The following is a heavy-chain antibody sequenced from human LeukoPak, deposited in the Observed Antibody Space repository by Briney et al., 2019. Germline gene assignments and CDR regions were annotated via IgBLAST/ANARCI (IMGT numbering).Heavy chain of an antibody. CDR2: MNPNSGDT. D-gene: IGHD3-10*01. Sequence: ASVKVSCKASGYAFTSHDINWVRQAPGEGLEWTGWMNPNSGDTGYAQKFQGRFIMTKNTSISTAYMELSSLKSEDTAVYFCARMDYTSASPDNWFDPWGQGTLVTVSS. CDR1: GYAFTSHD. CDR3: ARMDYTSASPDNWFDP. V-gene: IGHV1-8*01. J-gene: IGHJ5*02.